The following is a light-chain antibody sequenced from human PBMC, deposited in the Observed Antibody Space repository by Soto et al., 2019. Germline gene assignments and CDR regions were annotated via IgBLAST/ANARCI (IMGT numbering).Light chain of an antibody. CDR3: QSYGSRLRAI. CDR1: SSNIGAGYD. Sequence: QSVLTQPPSVSGAPGQGVTISCTGSSSNIGAGYDVHWYQQLPGTAPKLLISGNTNRPSGVPDRFSGSKSGTSASLAITGLQADDGADYCCQSYGSRLRAIFGCGTNVT. V-gene: IGLV1-40*01. J-gene: IGLJ1*01. CDR2: GNT.